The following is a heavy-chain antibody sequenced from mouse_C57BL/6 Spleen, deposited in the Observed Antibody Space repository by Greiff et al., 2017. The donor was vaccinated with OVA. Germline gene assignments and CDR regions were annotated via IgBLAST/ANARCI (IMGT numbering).Heavy chain of an antibody. CDR3: ANYDSAMCY. D-gene: IGHD2-4*01. V-gene: IGHV1-22*01. CDR1: GYTFTDYN. CDR2: INHNNGGT. J-gene: IGHJ4*01. Sequence: VQLQQSGPELVKPGASLKMSCKASGYTFTDYNMHWVKQSHGKSLEWIGYINHNNGGTSYNQKFKGKARLPVNKSSSTAYMELRSLTSEDAAVYYCANYDSAMCYWGPGTSVTVSS.